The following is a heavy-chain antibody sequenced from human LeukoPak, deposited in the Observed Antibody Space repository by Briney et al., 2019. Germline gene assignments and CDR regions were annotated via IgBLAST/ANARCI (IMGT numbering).Heavy chain of an antibody. D-gene: IGHD3-10*01. Sequence: GGSLRLSCAASGFTFSSYAMHWVRQAPGKGLEWVSSISGSGKTKYHADSVKGRFTISRDNAKNSLDLQMNSLRAEDTALYYCARAATFSGSYYGDPWGQGTLVTVSS. CDR1: GFTFSSYA. CDR2: ISGSGKTK. V-gene: IGHV3-48*04. J-gene: IGHJ5*02. CDR3: ARAATFSGSYYGDP.